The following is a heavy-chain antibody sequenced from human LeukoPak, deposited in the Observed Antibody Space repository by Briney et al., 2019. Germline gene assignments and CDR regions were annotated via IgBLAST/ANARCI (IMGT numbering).Heavy chain of an antibody. CDR3: ARGPKTSGWYRGYFDY. CDR2: IYHSGST. J-gene: IGHJ4*02. V-gene: IGHV4-4*02. CDR1: GGSISSSNW. D-gene: IGHD6-19*01. Sequence: SETLSFTCAVSGGSISSSNWWNWVRQAPGKGLEWIGEIYHSGSTDYNPSLRGRVAISVDKSKNQFSLKLSSVTAADTAVYYCARGPKTSGWYRGYFDYWGQGTLVTVSS.